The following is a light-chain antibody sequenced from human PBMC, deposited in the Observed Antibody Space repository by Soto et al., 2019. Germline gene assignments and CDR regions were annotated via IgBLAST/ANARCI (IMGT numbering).Light chain of an antibody. V-gene: IGKV1-12*01. CDR2: GAS. J-gene: IGKJ1*01. CDR1: QDVGKW. Sequence: DIQMTQSPPSVSASVGDRVTITCRASQDVGKWLAWYQQKPGKAPTLLIHGASSLQSGVPPRYSGSGYGTDFTLTISSLQPEDFAVYYCQQRSNWPRTFGQGTKVDIK. CDR3: QQRSNWPRT.